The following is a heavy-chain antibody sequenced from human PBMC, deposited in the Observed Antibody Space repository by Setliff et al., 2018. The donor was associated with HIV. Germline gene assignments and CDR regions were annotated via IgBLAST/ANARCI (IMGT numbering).Heavy chain of an antibody. J-gene: IGHJ6*03. V-gene: IGHV3-33*06. CDR3: LKGVVATFFYYMDV. CDR1: GFIFSNYG. CDR2: IWYDGTNA. D-gene: IGHD3-3*01. Sequence: GGSLRLSCGASGFIFSNYGMHWVRQAPGNGLEWVAGIWYDGTNAEYLDSVKGRFTISRDNSERTVYLEMNGVRVEDTAVYYCLKGVVATFFYYMDVWGKGTTVTVSS.